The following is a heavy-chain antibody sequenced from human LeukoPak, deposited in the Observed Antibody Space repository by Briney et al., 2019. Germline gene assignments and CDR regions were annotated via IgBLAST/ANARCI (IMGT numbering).Heavy chain of an antibody. Sequence: PGGSLRLSCAASGFTFNSTSVDCARQAPGKGLEWVAVISYDGSNKYYADSVKGRFTISRDTSENTLYLQMNSLRPEDTAVYVCARREGSGLLDYWGQGTLVTVSS. D-gene: IGHD6-19*01. CDR1: GFTFNSTS. CDR2: ISYDGSNK. J-gene: IGHJ4*02. CDR3: ARREGSGLLDY. V-gene: IGHV3-30*04.